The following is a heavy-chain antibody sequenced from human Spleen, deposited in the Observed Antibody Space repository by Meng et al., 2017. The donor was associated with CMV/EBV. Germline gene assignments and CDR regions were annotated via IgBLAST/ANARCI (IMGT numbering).Heavy chain of an antibody. Sequence: GGSLRLSCAASRFTFSNYAMSWVRQAPGKGLEWVSGISGSGDSTYYADSVKGRFTISRDTSKNTLYLQMNSLRAEDTAVYYCARGAPSEYCSSTRCYLNDNADTFDPWGQGTLVTVSS. CDR2: ISGSGDST. CDR1: RFTFSNYA. CDR3: ARGAPSEYCSSTRCYLNDNADTFDP. D-gene: IGHD2-2*01. V-gene: IGHV3-23*01. J-gene: IGHJ5*02.